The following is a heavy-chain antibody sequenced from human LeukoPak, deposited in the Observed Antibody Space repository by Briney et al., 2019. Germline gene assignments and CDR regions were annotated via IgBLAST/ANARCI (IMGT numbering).Heavy chain of an antibody. Sequence: PGTSLRLSCAASGFTFTSYGMHWVRQAPGKGLEWVALIWYDGRKEYYADSVKGRFTISRDDSRNTLYLQMNGLRAEDTAVYHCARLGSSWSSDYWGQGTLVTVSS. CDR2: IWYDGRKE. J-gene: IGHJ4*02. D-gene: IGHD6-13*01. V-gene: IGHV3-33*01. CDR3: ARLGSSWSSDY. CDR1: GFTFTSYG.